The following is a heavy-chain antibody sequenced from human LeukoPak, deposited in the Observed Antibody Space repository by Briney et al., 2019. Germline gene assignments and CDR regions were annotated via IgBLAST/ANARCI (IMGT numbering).Heavy chain of an antibody. J-gene: IGHJ4*02. Sequence: PGGSLRLSCAASEFTFGSYGMSWVRQAPGKGLEWVSTISASGANTYYADSVKGRFTISRDNSKNTLDLQMNSLRAEDTAVYYCAKLTGRDPFDSWGQGTLVTVSS. CDR3: AKLTGRDPFDS. CDR1: EFTFGSYG. V-gene: IGHV3-23*01. CDR2: ISASGANT. D-gene: IGHD7-27*01.